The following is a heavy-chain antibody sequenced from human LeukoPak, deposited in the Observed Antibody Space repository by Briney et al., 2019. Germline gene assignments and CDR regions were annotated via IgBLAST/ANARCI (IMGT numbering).Heavy chain of an antibody. V-gene: IGHV4-59*03. CDR3: ATGETGSTLGGY. CDR2: IYDNGNT. J-gene: IGHJ4*02. D-gene: IGHD1-1*01. CDR1: GGSISDYY. Sequence: SETLSLTCTVSGGSISDYYWSWIRQPPGKGLKWIGYIYDNGNTNYNPSLKSRVTISVDTSKNQFSLKLSSVTPADTAVYYCATGETGSTLGGYWGQGTLVTVSS.